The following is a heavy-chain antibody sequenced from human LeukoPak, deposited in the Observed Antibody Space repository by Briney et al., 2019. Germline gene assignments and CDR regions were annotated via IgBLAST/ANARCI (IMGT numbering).Heavy chain of an antibody. V-gene: IGHV1-18*01. CDR2: ISAYNGNT. CDR1: GYTFTRYG. Sequence: ASVKVSCKASGYTFTRYGISWVRQAPGQGLEWMGWISAYNGNTNYAQKLQGRVTITTDTSTSTAYMELRSLRSDDTAVYYCCVDTAMVLFDYWGQGTLVTVSS. CDR3: CVDTAMVLFDY. D-gene: IGHD5-18*01. J-gene: IGHJ4*02.